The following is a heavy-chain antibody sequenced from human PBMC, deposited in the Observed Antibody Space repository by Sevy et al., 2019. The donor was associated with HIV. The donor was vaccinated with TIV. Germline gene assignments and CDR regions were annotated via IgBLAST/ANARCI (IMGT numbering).Heavy chain of an antibody. D-gene: IGHD1-26*01. J-gene: IGHJ4*02. CDR2: IYYNGHI. CDR3: AGENAWGRGYS. V-gene: IGHV4-59*08. CDR1: GGSITSLY. Sequence: SETLSLTCTVSGGSITSLYWNWIRQPPGKGLEWIANIYYNGHINYNPSLKSRVTLSLDTSKNQFSLRLSSVTAADTAMYYCAGENAWGRGYSWGQGTLITISS.